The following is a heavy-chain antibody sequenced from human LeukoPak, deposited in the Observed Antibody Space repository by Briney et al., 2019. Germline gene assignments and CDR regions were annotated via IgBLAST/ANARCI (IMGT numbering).Heavy chain of an antibody. J-gene: IGHJ4*02. CDR3: ATPREGNSRDFDY. V-gene: IGHV3-30-3*01. Sequence: TGGSLRLSCAASGFTFSTYTMYWLRQTPGKGLEWVTFISYDGSNEDYADSVRGRFTISRDNSKNTLYLQMTSLRTEDTAVYYCATPREGNSRDFDYWGQGTLVTVSS. CDR2: ISYDGSNE. D-gene: IGHD3-10*01. CDR1: GFTFSTYT.